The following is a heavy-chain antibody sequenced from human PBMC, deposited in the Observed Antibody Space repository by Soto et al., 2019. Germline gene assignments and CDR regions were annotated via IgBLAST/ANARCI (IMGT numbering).Heavy chain of an antibody. V-gene: IGHV4-34*01. D-gene: IGHD3-22*01. Sequence: QVQLRQWGAGLLKPSETLSLTCAVYGGSFSGYYWSWIRQPPGKGLEWIGEINHSGNTNQNPSLKSRVNIGVDTSKNQFSLKRRSVTAADTAVYYCARGIAMKVAVRDDAPDTYFFDYWGLGTLVTVSS. J-gene: IGHJ4*02. CDR3: ARGIAMKVAVRDDAPDTYFFDY. CDR1: GGSFSGYY. CDR2: INHSGNT.